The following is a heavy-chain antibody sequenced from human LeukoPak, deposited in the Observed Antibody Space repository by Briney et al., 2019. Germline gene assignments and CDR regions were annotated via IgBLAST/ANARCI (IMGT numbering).Heavy chain of an antibody. J-gene: IGHJ4*02. D-gene: IGHD1-26*01. V-gene: IGHV3-23*01. CDR2: ISGSGGST. Sequence: PGGSLRLSCAASGFTFSSYAMSWVRQAPGKGLEWVSAISGSGGSTYYADSVKGRFTISRDNSKSTLYLQMNSLRAEDTAVYYCAKDLVGATRGRFDYWGQGTLVTVSS. CDR3: AKDLVGATRGRFDY. CDR1: GFTFSSYA.